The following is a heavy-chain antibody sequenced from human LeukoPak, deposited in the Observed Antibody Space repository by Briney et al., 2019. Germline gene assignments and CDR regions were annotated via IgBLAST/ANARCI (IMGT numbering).Heavy chain of an antibody. CDR1: GFTFSSYW. Sequence: GGSLRLSCAASGFTFSSYWMNWVRQAPGKGLEWVANIKQDGGEKDYVDSVKGRFTISRDNAKNSLYLQMNSLRAEDTAVYYCARVSYLAVAGFFDYWGQGILVTVSS. CDR2: IKQDGGEK. V-gene: IGHV3-7*01. CDR3: ARVSYLAVAGFFDY. D-gene: IGHD6-19*01. J-gene: IGHJ4*02.